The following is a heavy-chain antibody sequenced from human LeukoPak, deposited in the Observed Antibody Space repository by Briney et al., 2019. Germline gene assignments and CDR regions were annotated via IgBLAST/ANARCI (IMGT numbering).Heavy chain of an antibody. CDR1: GGSISSSSYY. Sequence: PSETLSLTCTVSGGSISSSSYYWGWIRQPPGKGLEWIGSIYYSGSTYYNPSLKSRVTISVDTSKNQFSLKLSSVTAADTAVYYCARDDYDSSGYYEGVAFYIWGQGTMVTVSS. D-gene: IGHD3-22*01. J-gene: IGHJ3*02. CDR2: IYYSGST. CDR3: ARDDYDSSGYYEGVAFYI. V-gene: IGHV4-39*07.